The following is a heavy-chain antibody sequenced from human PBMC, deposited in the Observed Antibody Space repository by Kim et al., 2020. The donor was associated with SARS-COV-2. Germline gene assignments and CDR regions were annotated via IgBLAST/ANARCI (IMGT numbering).Heavy chain of an antibody. CDR3: AKLEVGKGYYYYYYGMDV. D-gene: IGHD3-10*01. J-gene: IGHJ6*02. CDR2: ISYDGSNK. Sequence: GGSLRLSCAASGFTFSSYGMHWVRQAPGKGLEWVAVISYDGSNKYYADSVKGRFTISRDNSKNTLYLQMNSLRAEDTAVYYCAKLEVGKGYYYYYYGMDVWGQGTTVTVSS. CDR1: GFTFSSYG. V-gene: IGHV3-30*18.